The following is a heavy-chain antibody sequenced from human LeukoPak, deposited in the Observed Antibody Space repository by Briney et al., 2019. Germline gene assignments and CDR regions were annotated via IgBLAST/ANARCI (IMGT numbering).Heavy chain of an antibody. D-gene: IGHD6-13*01. CDR3: AKDVVFGSSWYVNYYYMDV. V-gene: IGHV3-21*04. CDR1: GFTFSSYT. CDR2: ITESSYM. Sequence: GGSLRLSCAASGFTFSSYTMSWVRQAPGKGLEWVSSITESSYMYYTDSVKGRFTISRDNSKNTLYLQMNSLRAEDTAVYYCAKDVVFGSSWYVNYYYMDVWGKGTTVTVSS. J-gene: IGHJ6*03.